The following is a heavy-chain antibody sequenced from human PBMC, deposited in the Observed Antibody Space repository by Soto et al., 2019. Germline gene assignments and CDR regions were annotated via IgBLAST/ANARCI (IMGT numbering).Heavy chain of an antibody. CDR1: GGSISSGGCY. CDR2: IYYSGST. D-gene: IGHD4-17*01. V-gene: IGHV4-31*03. Sequence: QVQLQESGPGLVKPSQTLSLTCTVSGGSISSGGCYWSWIRQHPGKGLEWIAYIYYSGSTYYNPSLKSRVTISVDTSKNQFSLKLSSVTAADTAVYYCARGYDMTTVPTIRVAFDIWGQGTMVTVSS. CDR3: ARGYDMTTVPTIRVAFDI. J-gene: IGHJ3*02.